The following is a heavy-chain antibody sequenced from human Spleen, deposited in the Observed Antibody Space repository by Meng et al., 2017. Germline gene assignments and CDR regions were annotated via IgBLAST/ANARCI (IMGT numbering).Heavy chain of an antibody. V-gene: IGHV3-21*01. CDR1: GFTFSAYY. Sequence: GESLKISCAASGFTFSAYYMSWVRQAPGKGLEWVSSMSSSATYIYYADSVKGRFTISRDNVKNSLYLQMNTLRAEDTAVYYCARIRIAVSDRDFDYWGRGTLVTVSS. CDR2: MSSSATYI. J-gene: IGHJ4*02. D-gene: IGHD6-19*01. CDR3: ARIRIAVSDRDFDY.